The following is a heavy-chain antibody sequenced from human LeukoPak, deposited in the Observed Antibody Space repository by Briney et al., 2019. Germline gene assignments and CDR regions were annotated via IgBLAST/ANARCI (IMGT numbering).Heavy chain of an antibody. CDR3: ARGGHAYYDSSGYRYHFDY. Sequence: GGSLRLSCAASGFTFSTYSMNWVRQAPGKGMEWVSSISSSSSYIYYADSVKGRFTFSRDNAKNSLYLQMNSLRAEDTAVYYCARGGHAYYDSSGYRYHFDYWGQGTLVTVSS. D-gene: IGHD3-22*01. CDR1: GFTFSTYS. V-gene: IGHV3-21*01. J-gene: IGHJ4*02. CDR2: ISSSSSYI.